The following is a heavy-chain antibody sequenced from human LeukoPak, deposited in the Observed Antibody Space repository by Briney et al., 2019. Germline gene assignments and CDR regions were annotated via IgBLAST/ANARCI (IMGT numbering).Heavy chain of an antibody. CDR1: GGTFSSYA. CDR3: ARDRITPTRGRSDSYNWFDP. J-gene: IGHJ5*02. CDR2: IIPIFGTA. V-gene: IGHV1-69*06. Sequence: SVKVSCKASGGTFSSYAISWVRQAPGQGLEWMGGIIPIFGTANYAQKFQGRVTITADKSTSTAYMELSSLRSEDTAVYYCARDRITPTRGRSDSYNWFDPWGQGTLVTVSS. D-gene: IGHD3-10*01.